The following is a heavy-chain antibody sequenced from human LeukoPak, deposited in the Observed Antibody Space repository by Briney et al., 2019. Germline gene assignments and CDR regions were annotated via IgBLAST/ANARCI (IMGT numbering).Heavy chain of an antibody. J-gene: IGHJ6*02. CDR1: GFTFSNYA. CDR3: ARGMDFYYYVMDV. D-gene: IGHD2-2*03. V-gene: IGHV3-30-3*01. CDR2: ISHDGSNK. Sequence: PGRSLRLSCAASGFTFSNYAMSWVRQAPGKGLEWVAVISHDGSNKYYADSVKGRFTISRDNSKNTLYLQMNTLRAEDTAVYYCARGMDFYYYVMDVWGQGTTVTVSS.